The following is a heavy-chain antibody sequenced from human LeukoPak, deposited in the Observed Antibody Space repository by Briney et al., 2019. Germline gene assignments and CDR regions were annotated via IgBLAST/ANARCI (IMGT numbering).Heavy chain of an antibody. CDR2: ISSSGAYI. CDR3: AKGGIGSRSGLDY. V-gene: IGHV3-21*04. Sequence: PGGSLRLSCVASGFVFTSHSLNWVRQAPGKGLEWVSSISSSGAYIYYADSLKGRFTISGDNAKKSVYLQMNSLRAEDTAVYYCAKGGIGSRSGLDYWGQGTLVTVSS. J-gene: IGHJ4*02. D-gene: IGHD5-18*01. CDR1: GFVFTSHS.